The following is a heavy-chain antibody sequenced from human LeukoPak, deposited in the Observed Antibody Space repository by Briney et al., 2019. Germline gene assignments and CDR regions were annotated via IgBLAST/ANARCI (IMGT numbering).Heavy chain of an antibody. CDR2: INPSGGST. CDR1: GYIFTNHY. CDR3: AKYGHSPYFDD. D-gene: IGHD4-17*01. J-gene: IGHJ4*02. V-gene: IGHV1-46*01. Sequence: GASVKVSCKASGYIFTNHYMHWVRQAPGQGLEWMGIINPSGGSTNYAQKFQGRVTVTRDMSTSTVYMELSSLISEDTAVYYCAKYGHSPYFDDWGQGTLVTVSS.